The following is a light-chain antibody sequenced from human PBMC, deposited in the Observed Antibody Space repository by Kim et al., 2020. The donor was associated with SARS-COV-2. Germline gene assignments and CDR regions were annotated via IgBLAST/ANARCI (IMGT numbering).Light chain of an antibody. Sequence: SYELTQPPSVSVSPGQTAIITCSGNELGDKNVCWYQQKAGQSPVLVIYEDRKRPSGIPARVSGSNSGNTATLTISGTQAMDEADYYCQAWDSSTVVFGGG. CDR1: ELGDKN. CDR2: EDR. CDR3: QAWDSSTVV. V-gene: IGLV3-1*01. J-gene: IGLJ2*01.